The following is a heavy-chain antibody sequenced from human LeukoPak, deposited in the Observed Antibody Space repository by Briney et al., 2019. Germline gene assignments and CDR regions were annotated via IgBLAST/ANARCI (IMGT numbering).Heavy chain of an antibody. CDR3: ARDESITIFGVVPFDY. J-gene: IGHJ4*02. CDR1: GYTFTGYY. V-gene: IGHV1-2*02. Sequence: ASVKVSCKASGYTFTGYYMHWVRQAPGQGLEWMGWINPNSGGTNYAQKFQGRVTMTRDTSINTAYMELSRLRSDETAVYYCARDESITIFGVVPFDYWGQGTLVTVSS. CDR2: INPNSGGT. D-gene: IGHD3-3*01.